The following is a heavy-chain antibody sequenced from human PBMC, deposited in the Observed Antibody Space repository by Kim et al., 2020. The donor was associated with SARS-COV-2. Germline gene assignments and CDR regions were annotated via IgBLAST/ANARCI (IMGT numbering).Heavy chain of an antibody. CDR1: GYTFTSYD. J-gene: IGHJ4*02. V-gene: IGHV1-8*01. D-gene: IGHD2-2*01. CDR3: ARGRAYQLLQPIDY. Sequence: ASVKVSCKASGYTFTSYDINWVRQATGQGLEWMGWMNPNSGNTGYAQKFQGRVTMTRNTSISTAYMELSSLRSEDTAVYYCARGRAYQLLQPIDYWGQGTLVTVSS. CDR2: MNPNSGNT.